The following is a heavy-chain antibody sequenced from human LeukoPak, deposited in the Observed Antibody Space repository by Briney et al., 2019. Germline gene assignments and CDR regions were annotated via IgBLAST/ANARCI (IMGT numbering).Heavy chain of an antibody. CDR2: INPNSGGT. Sequence: ASVTVSCKASGYTFTGYYMHWVRQAPGQGLEWMGWINPNSGGTNYAQKFQGRVTMTRDTSISTAYMELSRLRSDDTAVYYCARARIAVAGNNWFDPWGQGTLVTVSS. D-gene: IGHD6-19*01. CDR3: ARARIAVAGNNWFDP. V-gene: IGHV1-2*02. J-gene: IGHJ5*02. CDR1: GYTFTGYY.